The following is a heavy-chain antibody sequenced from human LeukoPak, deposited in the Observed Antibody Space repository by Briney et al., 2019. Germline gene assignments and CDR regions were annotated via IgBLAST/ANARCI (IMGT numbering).Heavy chain of an antibody. CDR3: AREREPNWFDP. CDR1: GGSISSYY. CDR2: IYYSGIT. V-gene: IGHV4-59*12. D-gene: IGHD1-14*01. Sequence: SETLSLTCTVSGGSISSYYWSWIRQPPGKGLEWIGYIYYSGITNYNPSLKSRVTISVDTSKNQFSLKLSSVTAADTAVYYCAREREPNWFDPWGQGTLVTVSS. J-gene: IGHJ5*02.